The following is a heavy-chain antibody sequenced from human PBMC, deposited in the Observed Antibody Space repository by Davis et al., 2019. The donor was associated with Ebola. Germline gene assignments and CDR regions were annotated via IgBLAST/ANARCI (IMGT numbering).Heavy chain of an antibody. J-gene: IGHJ6*02. CDR3: ARGTVFGVVRYCYYGMDV. D-gene: IGHD3-3*01. CDR1: GGSISSYY. Sequence: SETLSLTCTVSGGSISSYYWSWIRQPPGKGLEWIGEINHSGSTNYNPSLKSRVTISVDTSKNQFSLKLSSVTAADTAVYYCARGTVFGVVRYCYYGMDVWGQGTTVTVSS. V-gene: IGHV4-34*01. CDR2: INHSGST.